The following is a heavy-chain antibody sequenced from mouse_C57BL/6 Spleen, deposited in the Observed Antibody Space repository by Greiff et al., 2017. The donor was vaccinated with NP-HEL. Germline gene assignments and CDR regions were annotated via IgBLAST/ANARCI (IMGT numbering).Heavy chain of an antibody. J-gene: IGHJ2*01. V-gene: IGHV1-26*01. CDR3: ARSAYYYGSSADY. CDR2: INPNNGGT. CDR1: GYTFTDYY. D-gene: IGHD1-1*01. Sequence: VQLQQSGPELVKPGASVKISCKASGYTFTDYYMNWVKQSHGKSLEWIGDINPNNGGTSYNQKFKGKATLTVDKSSSTAYMELRSLTSEDSAVYYCARSAYYYGSSADYWGQGTTLTVSS.